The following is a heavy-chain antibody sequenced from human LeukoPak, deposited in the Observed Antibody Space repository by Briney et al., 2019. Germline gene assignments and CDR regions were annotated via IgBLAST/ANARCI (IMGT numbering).Heavy chain of an antibody. CDR1: GFTFSSYA. CDR2: IGGSGDNT. Sequence: GGSLRLSCAASGFTFSSYAMSWVRQAPGKGPEWVSAIGGSGDNTDYADSVRGRFTISRDNSKNTLYLQMNSLIAEDTAIYFFAKGSRLVSGGSFVSWGQGTMVTVS. V-gene: IGHV3-23*01. J-gene: IGHJ3*01. CDR3: AKGSRLVSGGSFVS. D-gene: IGHD3-10*01.